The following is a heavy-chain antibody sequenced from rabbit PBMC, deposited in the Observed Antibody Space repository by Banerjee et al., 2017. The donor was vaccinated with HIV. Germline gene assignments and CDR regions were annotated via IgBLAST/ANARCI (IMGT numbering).Heavy chain of an antibody. J-gene: IGHJ4*01. CDR1: GFTISSSYW. CDR2: IYAGSSGTT. D-gene: IGHD7-1*01. Sequence: QEQLEESGGDLVKPEGSLTLTCTASGFTISSSYWICWVRQAPGKGLEWIACIYAGSSGTTYYASWAKGRFTISKTSSTTVTLQMTSLTAADTATYFCARYGGYVGYGAANLWGPGTLVTVS. V-gene: IGHV1S45*01. CDR3: ARYGGYVGYGAANL.